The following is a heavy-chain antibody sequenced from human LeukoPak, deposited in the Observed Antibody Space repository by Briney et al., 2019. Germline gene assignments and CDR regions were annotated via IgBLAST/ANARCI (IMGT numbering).Heavy chain of an antibody. CDR2: IKQDGSEK. CDR3: ARDRENNNFWSGYSG. V-gene: IGHV3-7*01. D-gene: IGHD3-3*01. CDR1: GFTFSSYW. Sequence: GGSLRLSCAASGFTFSSYWMSWVRQAPGKGLEWVANIKQDGSEKYYVDSVKDRFTISRDNAKNSLYLQMNNLRAEDTAVYYCARDRENNNFWSGYSGWGQGTLVTVSS. J-gene: IGHJ4*02.